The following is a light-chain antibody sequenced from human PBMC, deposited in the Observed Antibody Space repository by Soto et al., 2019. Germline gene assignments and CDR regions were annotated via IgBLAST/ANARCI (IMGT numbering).Light chain of an antibody. Sequence: DIQMTHSPSTLSASVGDRVTITCRASQSISVYLAWYQQRPREAPKLLIYGGSSLESGVPSRFSGSGSGTEFTLTISSLQPTDFETYYCHQYATSSPTFGQGTKMEI. J-gene: IGKJ2*01. CDR2: GGS. CDR3: HQYATSSPT. CDR1: QSISVY. V-gene: IGKV1-5*01.